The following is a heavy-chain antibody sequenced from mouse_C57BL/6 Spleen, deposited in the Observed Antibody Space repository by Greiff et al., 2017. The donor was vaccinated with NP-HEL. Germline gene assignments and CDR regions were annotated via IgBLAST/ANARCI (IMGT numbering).Heavy chain of an antibody. CDR2: IDPANGNT. D-gene: IGHD2-5*01. CDR1: GFNIKNTY. J-gene: IGHJ3*01. Sequence: EVKLVESVAELVRPGASVKLSCTASGFNIKNTYMHWVKQRPEQGLEWIGRIDPANGNTKYAPKFQGKATITADTSSNTAYLQLSSLTSEDTAIYYCARNYYSNSIFAYWGQGTLVTVSA. V-gene: IGHV14-3*01. CDR3: ARNYYSNSIFAY.